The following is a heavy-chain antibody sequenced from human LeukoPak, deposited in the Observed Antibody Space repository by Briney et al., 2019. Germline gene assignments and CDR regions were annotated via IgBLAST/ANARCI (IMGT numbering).Heavy chain of an antibody. CDR1: GFTFSSYG. D-gene: IGHD3-22*01. Sequence: GGSLRLSCAASGFTFSSYGMHWVRQAPGKGLEWVAFIRYDGSNKYYADSVKGRFTISRDNSKNTLYLQMNSLRAEDTAVYYCARDYDSSGYSEFDYWGQGTLVTVSS. CDR3: ARDYDSSGYSEFDY. CDR2: IRYDGSNK. J-gene: IGHJ4*02. V-gene: IGHV3-30*02.